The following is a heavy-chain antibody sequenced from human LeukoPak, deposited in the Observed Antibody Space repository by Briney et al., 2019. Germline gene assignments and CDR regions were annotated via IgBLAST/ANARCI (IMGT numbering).Heavy chain of an antibody. D-gene: IGHD1-26*01. CDR2: ISSASGYI. CDR3: ARDSGSYYAFDY. CDR1: GFTFSTYS. V-gene: IGHV3-21*01. J-gene: IGHJ4*02. Sequence: PGGSLRLSCAASGFTFSTYSMNWVRQAPGKGLEWVSSISSASGYIYYADSVKGRFTISRDNAKNSLYLQMNSLRAEDTAVYYCARDSGSYYAFDYWGQGNLVTVSS.